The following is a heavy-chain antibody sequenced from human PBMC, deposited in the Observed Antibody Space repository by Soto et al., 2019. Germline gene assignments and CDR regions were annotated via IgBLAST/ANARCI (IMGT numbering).Heavy chain of an antibody. V-gene: IGHV5-51*01. Sequence: RGESLKISCKGSGYTFTTYWIGCVRQMPGTGLEWMVLVSSGDFNTKYSPSFQGHVTISADKSINTAYLQWTSLQASDTAMSYCALGGYGDNSGDALYSWGPGTRVTVAS. J-gene: IGHJ6*01. CDR3: ALGGYGDNSGDALYS. CDR1: GYTFTTYW. CDR2: VSSGDFNT. D-gene: IGHD5-18*01.